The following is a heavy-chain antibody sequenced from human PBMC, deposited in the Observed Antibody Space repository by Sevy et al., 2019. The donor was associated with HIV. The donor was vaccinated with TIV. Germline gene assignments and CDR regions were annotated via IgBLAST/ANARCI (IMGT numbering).Heavy chain of an antibody. D-gene: IGHD1-26*01. CDR1: GFTFSSYE. V-gene: IGHV3-48*03. Sequence: GGSLRLSCAASGFTFSSYEMNWVRQAPGKGLEWVSYFSSSGSTIYYADSVKGRFTISRDNAKNSLYLQMNSLRAEDTAVYYCARVGWELIYWYFDLWGRGTLVTVSS. CDR2: FSSSGSTI. J-gene: IGHJ2*01. CDR3: ARVGWELIYWYFDL.